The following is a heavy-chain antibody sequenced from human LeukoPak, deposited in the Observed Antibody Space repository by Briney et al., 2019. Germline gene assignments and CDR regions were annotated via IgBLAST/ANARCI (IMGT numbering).Heavy chain of an antibody. CDR3: ARDPRTVRI. J-gene: IGHJ4*02. CDR2: ICGSGDDT. V-gene: IGHV3-11*06. CDR1: GFTFSNAW. Sequence: GGSLRLSCAASGFTFSNAWMTWVRQAPGKGLEWLSYICGSGDDTNYADSVRGRFTISRDNAKNSLYLQMNSLRVEDTAVYYCARDPRTVRIWGQGTLVTVSS. D-gene: IGHD1-1*01.